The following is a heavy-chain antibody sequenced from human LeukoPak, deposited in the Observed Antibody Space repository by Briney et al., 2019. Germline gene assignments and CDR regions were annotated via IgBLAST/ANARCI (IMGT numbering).Heavy chain of an antibody. CDR2: VYYTGST. J-gene: IGHJ5*02. CDR1: GGSIGNYY. D-gene: IGHD2-8*02. Sequence: TSETLSLTCTVYGGSIGNYYWSWIRHTPGKGLEWIGYVYYTGSTNYNPSLQSRVRLSVDTSRNQFSLKLNSLTAADTAVYYCARHTGGSVRGCFDPWGQGTLVTVSS. CDR3: ARHTGGSVRGCFDP. V-gene: IGHV4-59*01.